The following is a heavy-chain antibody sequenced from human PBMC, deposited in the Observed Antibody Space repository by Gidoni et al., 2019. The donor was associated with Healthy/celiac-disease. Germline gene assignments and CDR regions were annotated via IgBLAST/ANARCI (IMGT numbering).Heavy chain of an antibody. CDR2: IYYSGST. J-gene: IGHJ4*02. Sequence: QLQLQESRPGLVTPSETLSLTCTVSGGSISSSRCYWGWIRQPPGMGLEWSGSIYYSGSTDYNPSLKSRVTISVDTSKYQSSLNLRSVTAADTAVYYCARQSVFRELLAYFDYWGQGTLVTVSS. CDR3: ARQSVFRELLAYFDY. D-gene: IGHD3-10*02. V-gene: IGHV4-39*01. CDR1: GGSISSSRCY.